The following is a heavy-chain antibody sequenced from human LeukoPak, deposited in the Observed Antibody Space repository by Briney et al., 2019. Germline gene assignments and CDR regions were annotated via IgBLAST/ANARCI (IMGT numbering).Heavy chain of an antibody. CDR1: GGSFSGYY. D-gene: IGHD3-22*01. J-gene: IGHJ4*02. CDR3: ARDNRRGYDSSGYDY. CDR2: INHSGST. V-gene: IGHV4-34*01. Sequence: PWETLSLTCAVSGGSFSGYYSSWIRQPPGKGLEWFGEINHSGSTNFNPSLTSRVAVSVDTSKNQFSLRLSSVTAADTAVYYCARDNRRGYDSSGYDYWGQGTLVTVSS.